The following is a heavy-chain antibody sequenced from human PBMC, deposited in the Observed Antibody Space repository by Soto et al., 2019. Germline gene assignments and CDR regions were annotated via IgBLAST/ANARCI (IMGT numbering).Heavy chain of an antibody. CDR1: GYTFSNYG. Sequence: QVQLVQSGAEVKKPGASVKVSCKASGYTFSNYGISWVRQAPGQGLEWMGWISGYNGNTHYAQKFQGRVTMTTDKATSIAYRYLGSMSADDPSMFYCARDGSSSWPNFDYWGQGTLVTVSS. CDR3: ARDGSSSWPNFDY. J-gene: IGHJ4*02. V-gene: IGHV1-18*01. CDR2: ISGYNGNT. D-gene: IGHD6-13*01.